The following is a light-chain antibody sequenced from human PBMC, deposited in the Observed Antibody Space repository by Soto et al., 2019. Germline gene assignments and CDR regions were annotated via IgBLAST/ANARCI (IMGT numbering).Light chain of an antibody. CDR3: CSYAGSRGVV. CDR2: EGS. CDR1: SSEVGSYNL. Sequence: QSVLTQPASVSGSPGQSITISCTGTSSEVGSYNLVSWYQQHPGKAPKLMIYEGSKRPSGISNRFSGSKSGNTASLTISGLQAEDEADYYCCSYAGSRGVVFGGGTKLTVL. V-gene: IGLV2-23*01. J-gene: IGLJ2*01.